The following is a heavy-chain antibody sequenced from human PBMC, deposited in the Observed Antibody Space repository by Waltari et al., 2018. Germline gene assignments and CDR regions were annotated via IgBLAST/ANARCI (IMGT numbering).Heavy chain of an antibody. CDR3: ATLGARYSNAFDV. CDR1: GSFYY. V-gene: IGHV4-59*08. J-gene: IGHJ3*01. CDR2: ASYSGST. Sequence: QVQLQESGPGLVKPSETLSLTCTLSGSFYYLSCIRQPPGKGLECLGYASYSGSTYYNPSLQSRVTILVGSSRNQFSLQLSSVTAADTAVYYCATLGARYSNAFDVWGQGTMVTVSS. D-gene: IGHD2-15*01.